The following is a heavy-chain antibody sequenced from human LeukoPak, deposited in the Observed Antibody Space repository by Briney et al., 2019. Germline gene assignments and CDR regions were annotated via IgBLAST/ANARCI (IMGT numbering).Heavy chain of an antibody. V-gene: IGHV3-23*01. Sequence: GGSLRLSCAASGFTFDDYAMHWVRQAPGKGLEWVSGISTDGSSTNSADSVKGRFTISRDNSKNTLYLQMNSLRAEDTAVYYCAKDRLVNSGSYYNELYGMDVWGQGTTVTVSS. D-gene: IGHD3-10*01. J-gene: IGHJ6*02. CDR1: GFTFDDYA. CDR2: ISTDGSST. CDR3: AKDRLVNSGSYYNELYGMDV.